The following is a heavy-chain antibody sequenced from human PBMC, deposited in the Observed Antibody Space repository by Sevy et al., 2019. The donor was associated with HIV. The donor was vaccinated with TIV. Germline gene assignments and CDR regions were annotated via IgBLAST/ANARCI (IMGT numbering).Heavy chain of an antibody. D-gene: IGHD2-15*01. CDR1: GFTFSSYS. J-gene: IGHJ3*02. V-gene: IGHV3-21*01. CDR2: ISSSSSYI. Sequence: GGSLRLSCAASGFTFSSYSMNWVRQAPGKGLEWVSFISSSSSYIYYADSVKGRFTISRDNAKNSLYLQMNSLRAEDTAVYYCARERGIVVVVAATHDAFDIWGQGTMVTVSS. CDR3: ARERGIVVVVAATHDAFDI.